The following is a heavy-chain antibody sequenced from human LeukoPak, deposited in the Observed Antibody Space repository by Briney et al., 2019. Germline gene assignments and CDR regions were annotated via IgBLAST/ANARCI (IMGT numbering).Heavy chain of an antibody. J-gene: IGHJ4*02. CDR2: ISFDGSNQ. CDR3: AKPPEVGATVGYFDY. Sequence: GGSLRLSCAASGFTFSSYGMHWVRQAPGKGLEWVALISFDGSNQYYADSVKGRFTISRDNSKNTLYLQMNSLRAEDTAIYYCAKPPEVGATVGYFDYWGQGSLVTVSS. CDR1: GFTFSSYG. V-gene: IGHV3-30*18. D-gene: IGHD1-26*01.